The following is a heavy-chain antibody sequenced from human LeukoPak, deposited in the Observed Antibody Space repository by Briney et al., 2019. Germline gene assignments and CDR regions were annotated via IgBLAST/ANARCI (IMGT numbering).Heavy chain of an antibody. Sequence: ASVKVSCKASGGTFSSYAISWVRQVPGQGLEWMGWISPYNGNTNYGQKLQGRLIMTTDTSSTTAYMELTTLKADDTAVYYCATFQWFGELSALDYWGQGTLVTVSS. D-gene: IGHD3-10*01. CDR3: ATFQWFGELSALDY. CDR2: ISPYNGNT. CDR1: GGTFSSYA. J-gene: IGHJ4*02. V-gene: IGHV1-18*01.